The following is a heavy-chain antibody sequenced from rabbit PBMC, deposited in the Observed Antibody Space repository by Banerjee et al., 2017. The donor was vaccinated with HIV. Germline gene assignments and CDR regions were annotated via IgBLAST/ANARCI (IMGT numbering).Heavy chain of an antibody. D-gene: IGHD7-1*01. J-gene: IGHJ4*01. CDR2: IYAGSSGYT. CDR3: ARDLAAVTGWNFGL. V-gene: IGHV1S40*01. Sequence: QSLEESGGDLVKPGASLTLTCTASGLDFSSSYHMCWVRQAPGKGLEWIACIYAGSSGYTYYANWAKGRFTISKASSTTVTLQMTSLTAADTATYFCARDLAAVTGWNFGLWGPGTLVTVS. CDR1: GLDFSSSYH.